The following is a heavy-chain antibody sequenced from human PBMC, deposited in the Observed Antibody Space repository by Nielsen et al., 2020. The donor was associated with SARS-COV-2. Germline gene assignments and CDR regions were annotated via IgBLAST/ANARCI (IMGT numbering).Heavy chain of an antibody. CDR1: GFSFSSYA. V-gene: IGHV3-23*01. D-gene: IGHD2-15*01. CDR2: NTRGDST. Sequence: GESLKISCAASGFSFSSYAMNWVRQAPGKGLEWVSVNTRGDSTDYADSVKGRFTVSRDTARNSVLLQMHSLRADDTAVYYCARMEVQPCSGGSCDYGMDVWGQGTTVTVSS. CDR3: ARMEVQPCSGGSCDYGMDV. J-gene: IGHJ6*02.